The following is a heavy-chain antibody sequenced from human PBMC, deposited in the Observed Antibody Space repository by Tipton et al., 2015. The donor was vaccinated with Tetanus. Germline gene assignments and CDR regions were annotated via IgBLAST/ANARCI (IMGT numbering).Heavy chain of an antibody. CDR3: AKDTIFGVVTLDY. CDR1: GFTFSSYG. V-gene: IGHV3-30*18. Sequence: PLRLSCAASGFTFSSYGMHWVRQAPGKGLEWVAVISYDGSNKYYADSVKGRFTISRDNSKNTLYLQMNSLRAEDTAVYYCAKDTIFGVVTLDYWGQGTLVTVSS. CDR2: ISYDGSNK. J-gene: IGHJ4*02. D-gene: IGHD3-3*01.